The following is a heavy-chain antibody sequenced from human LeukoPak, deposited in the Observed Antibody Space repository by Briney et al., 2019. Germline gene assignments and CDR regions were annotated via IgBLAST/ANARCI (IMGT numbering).Heavy chain of an antibody. D-gene: IGHD4-11*01. Sequence: ASVKVSCKASGYTFTSYGISWVRQAPGQGLEWMGWTSAYNGNTTYAQKVQGRVTMTTDTSTSTAYMELRSLRSDDTAVYYCARDLGSMTTVNGFDCWGQGALVTVSS. CDR3: ARDLGSMTTVNGFDC. CDR2: TSAYNGNT. CDR1: GYTFTSYG. J-gene: IGHJ4*02. V-gene: IGHV1-18*01.